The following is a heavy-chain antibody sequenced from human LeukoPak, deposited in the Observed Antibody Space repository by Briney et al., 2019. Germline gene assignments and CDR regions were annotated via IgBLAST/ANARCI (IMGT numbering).Heavy chain of an antibody. CDR1: GYTLTELS. Sequence: ALVKVSCKVSGYTLTELSMHWVRQAPGKGLEWMGGFDPEDGETIYAQKFQGRVTMTEDTSTDTAYMELSSLRSEDTAVYYCATGGVDTAMVTGVYWGQGTLVTVSS. J-gene: IGHJ4*02. CDR3: ATGGVDTAMVTGVY. V-gene: IGHV1-24*01. CDR2: FDPEDGET. D-gene: IGHD5-18*01.